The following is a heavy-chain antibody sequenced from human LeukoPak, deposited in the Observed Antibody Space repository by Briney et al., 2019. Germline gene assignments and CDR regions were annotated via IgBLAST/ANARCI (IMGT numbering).Heavy chain of an antibody. J-gene: IGHJ4*02. D-gene: IGHD1-26*01. CDR2: ISAYNGNT. CDR1: GYTFTSYD. V-gene: IGHV1-18*01. CDR3: ARDQGGASFDY. Sequence: EASVKVSCKASGYTFTSYDINWVRQATGQGLEWMGWISAYNGNTNYAQKLQGRVTMTTDTSTSTAYMELRSLRSDDTAVYYCARDQGGASFDYWGQGTLVTVSS.